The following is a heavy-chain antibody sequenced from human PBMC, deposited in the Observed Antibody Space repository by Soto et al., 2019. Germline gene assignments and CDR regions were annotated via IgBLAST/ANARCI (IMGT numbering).Heavy chain of an antibody. CDR3: ARVVVVAATGYDYYYGMDV. CDR2: MYHSGST. Sequence: PSETLSLTCTVSGASVTSISYYWGWIRQPPGKGLEWIGSMYHSGSTYFNPSLKSRVTLSVDTSKNQFSLKLRSVTAADTAVYYCARVVVVAATGYDYYYGMDVWGQGTTVTVSS. J-gene: IGHJ6*02. D-gene: IGHD2-15*01. CDR1: GASVTSISYY. V-gene: IGHV4-39*01.